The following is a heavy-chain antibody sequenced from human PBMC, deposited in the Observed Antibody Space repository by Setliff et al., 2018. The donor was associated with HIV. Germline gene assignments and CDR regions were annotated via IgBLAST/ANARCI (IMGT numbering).Heavy chain of an antibody. Sequence: TSETLSLTCAISGASISSGDYSWSWIRPPPGRDLEWIGYFYPSGNNYYSPSLPSRVTLSVAKSKNEFYLRLASVTAADTAVYYCARDRGEKGYFDSWGHGALVTVSS. CDR1: GASISSGDYS. J-gene: IGHJ4*01. CDR2: FYPSGNN. CDR3: ARDRGEKGYFDS. D-gene: IGHD3-10*01. V-gene: IGHV4-30-2*01.